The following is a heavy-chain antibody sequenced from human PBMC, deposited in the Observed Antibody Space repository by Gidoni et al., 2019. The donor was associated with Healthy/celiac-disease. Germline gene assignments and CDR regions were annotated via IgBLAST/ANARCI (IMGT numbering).Heavy chain of an antibody. D-gene: IGHD5-12*01. CDR2: GST. J-gene: IGHJ4*02. CDR3: ARHRSRGSDFDY. V-gene: IGHV4-39*01. Sequence: GSTYYNPSLKSRVTISVDTSKNQFSLKLSSVTAADTAVYYCARHRSRGSDFDYWGQGTLVTVSS.